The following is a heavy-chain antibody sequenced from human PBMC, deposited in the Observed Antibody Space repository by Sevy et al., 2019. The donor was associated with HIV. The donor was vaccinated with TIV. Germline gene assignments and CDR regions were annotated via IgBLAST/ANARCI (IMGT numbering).Heavy chain of an antibody. CDR2: ITRKIDGETT. V-gene: IGHV3-15*06. J-gene: IGHJ3*01. CDR1: GFTFSNSF. Sequence: GGSLRLSCAASGFTFSNSFMSWARQAPGRGLEWVGRITRKIDGETTLYAAPVKGRFTISRDDSRNTMYLQMDSLKIEDTATYYCGTGDAYDVSGQGTTVTVSS. CDR3: GTGDAYDV. D-gene: IGHD7-27*01.